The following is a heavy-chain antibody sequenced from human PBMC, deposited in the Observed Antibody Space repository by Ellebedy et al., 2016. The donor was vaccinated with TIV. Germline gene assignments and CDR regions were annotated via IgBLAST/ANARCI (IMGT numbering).Heavy chain of an antibody. V-gene: IGHV3-53*04. D-gene: IGHD2-8*01. Sequence: GESLKISCSASGFPVRNNYVSWVRQAPGQGLEWVSVIYSGGATSYADSVKGRFTISRHNSKNAVYLQVNRMRPEDTAIYYCASVRPLMAYWGQGTLVTVSS. CDR3: ASVRPLMAY. CDR1: GFPVRNNY. CDR2: IYSGGAT. J-gene: IGHJ4*02.